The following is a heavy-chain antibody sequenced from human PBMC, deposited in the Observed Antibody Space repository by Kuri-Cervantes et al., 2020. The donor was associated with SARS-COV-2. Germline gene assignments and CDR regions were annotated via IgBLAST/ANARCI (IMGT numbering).Heavy chain of an antibody. V-gene: IGHV3-21*01. CDR3: AREVRTVGYYYYMDV. D-gene: IGHD4-23*01. CDR1: GFTFSSYA. J-gene: IGHJ6*03. Sequence: GESLKISCAASGFTFSSYAMSWVRQAPGKGLEWVSSISSSSSYIYYADSVKGRFTISRDNAKNSLYLQMNSLRAEDTAVYYCAREVRTVGYYYYMDVWGKGTTVTVSS. CDR2: ISSSSSYI.